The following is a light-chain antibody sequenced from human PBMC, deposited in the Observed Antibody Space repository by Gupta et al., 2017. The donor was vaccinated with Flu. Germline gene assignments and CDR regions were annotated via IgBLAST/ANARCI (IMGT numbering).Light chain of an antibody. CDR2: ATS. CDR1: QPIRTY. Sequence: GDRVTITCRTSQPIRTYLNWYQQKPGKAPKLLIYATSSLQSGVPSRFSGSAYGTDFTLTITSLQPEDFATYYCQQGYSTPRTFGQGTLLEIK. J-gene: IGKJ2*01. CDR3: QQGYSTPRT. V-gene: IGKV1-39*01.